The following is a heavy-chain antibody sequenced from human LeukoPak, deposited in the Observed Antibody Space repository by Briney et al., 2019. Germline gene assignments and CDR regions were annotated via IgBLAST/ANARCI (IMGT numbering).Heavy chain of an antibody. CDR2: IYHSGST. CDR3: VRVPYYYDSRSYHPRCFDY. J-gene: IGHJ4*02. V-gene: IGHV4-38-2*01. D-gene: IGHD3-10*01. CDR1: GYSISTGYY. Sequence: SETLSLTCAVSGYSISTGYYWGWIRQPPGKGLEWIGSIYHSGSTNYNPSLESRATISVDTSKNQFSLRLSSVTAADTAVYYCVRVPYYYDSRSYHPRCFDYWGQGTLVTVSS.